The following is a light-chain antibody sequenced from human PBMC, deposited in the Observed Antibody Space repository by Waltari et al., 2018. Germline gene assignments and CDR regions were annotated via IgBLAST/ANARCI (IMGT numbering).Light chain of an antibody. CDR3: CSYVGLGTYV. J-gene: IGLJ1*01. V-gene: IGLV2-23*02. Sequence: QSGLAQPASASGSPGQSITIPCTGTSRDVGNYNLVTWYQQRPGKTPRLLSYEVTKRAPGTSDRFSASKSGNTASLSISGLQAQEDEADYYCCSYVGLGTYVFGTGTKVTV. CDR1: SRDVGNYNL. CDR2: EVT.